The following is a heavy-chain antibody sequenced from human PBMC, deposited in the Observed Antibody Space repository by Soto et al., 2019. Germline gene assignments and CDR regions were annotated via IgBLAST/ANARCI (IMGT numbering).Heavy chain of an antibody. V-gene: IGHV1-18*01. CDR1: GYTFTSYG. CDR2: ISAYNGNT. D-gene: IGHD3-3*01. CDR3: ARDGIVLRFLEWLRYWFDP. Sequence: ASVKVSCKASGYTFTSYGISWVRQAPGQGLEWMGWISAYNGNTNYVQKRQGRVTMTTYTSTSTAFMELRSLRFDDTAVFYCARDGIVLRFLEWLRYWFDPWGQGTLVTVSS. J-gene: IGHJ5*02.